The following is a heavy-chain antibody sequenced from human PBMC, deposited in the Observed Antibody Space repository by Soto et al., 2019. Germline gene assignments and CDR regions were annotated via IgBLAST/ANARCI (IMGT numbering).Heavy chain of an antibody. D-gene: IGHD3-22*01. J-gene: IGHJ4*02. CDR2: ISESGTTI. CDR1: GFAFSAYY. CDR3: TRSDYDTSGYTDY. V-gene: IGHV3-11*01. Sequence: QVHLVESGGGLVKPGGSLRLSCAASGFAFSAYYMSWIRQAPGKGLEWLSYISESGTTIYYADSVKGRFTISRDNAKNSLYLQMNSLRDEDTAVYYCTRSDYDTSGYTDYWGQGTLVTVSS.